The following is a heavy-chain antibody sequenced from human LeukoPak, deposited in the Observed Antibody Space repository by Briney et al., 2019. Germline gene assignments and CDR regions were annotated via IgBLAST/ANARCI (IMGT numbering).Heavy chain of an antibody. Sequence: PGGSLRLSCAASGFTFSNAWMSWVRQAPGTGLEWVGRIKSKSDGGATDYAAPVKGRFTISRDDSRNTLYLQMNSLKSEDTAVYYCTTDLSAVAGTFDYWSQGTLVTVSS. CDR3: TTDLSAVAGTFDY. J-gene: IGHJ4*02. CDR1: GFTFSNAW. D-gene: IGHD6-19*01. CDR2: IKSKSDGGAT. V-gene: IGHV3-15*01.